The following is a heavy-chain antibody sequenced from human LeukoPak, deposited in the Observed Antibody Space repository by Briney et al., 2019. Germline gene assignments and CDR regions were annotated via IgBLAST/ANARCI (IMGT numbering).Heavy chain of an antibody. V-gene: IGHV3-30*18. CDR1: GFTFSSYG. Sequence: HPGGSLRLSCAASGFTFSSYGMYWVRQAPGKGLEWVAVISYDGSNKYYVDSVKGRFTISRDNSKNTLYLQMNSLRAEDTAVYYCAKSGRRGYSYGYRFKYYFESWGQGTLVTVSS. D-gene: IGHD5-18*01. CDR2: ISYDGSNK. J-gene: IGHJ4*02. CDR3: AKSGRRGYSYGYRFKYYFES.